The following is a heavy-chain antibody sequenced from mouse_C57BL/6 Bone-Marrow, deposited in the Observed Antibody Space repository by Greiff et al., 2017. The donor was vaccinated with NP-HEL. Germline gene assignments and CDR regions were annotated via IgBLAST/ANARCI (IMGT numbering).Heavy chain of an antibody. Sequence: EVQLQQSGAELVRPGASVKLSCTASGFNFKDYYMHWVKQRPAQGLEWIGRIDPEDRDTEYNPKFKGKATMTADTSSNTAYLQLRSLTSKDTAVSYCTKYSGMSYAMDYWGQGTSVTVSS. V-gene: IGHV14-1*01. CDR1: GFNFKDYY. D-gene: IGHD1-1*01. CDR3: TKYSGMSYAMDY. CDR2: IDPEDRDT. J-gene: IGHJ4*01.